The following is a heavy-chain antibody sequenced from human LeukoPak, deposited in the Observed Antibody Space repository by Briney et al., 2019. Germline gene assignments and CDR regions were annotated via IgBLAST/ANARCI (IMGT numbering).Heavy chain of an antibody. J-gene: IGHJ4*02. D-gene: IGHD3-22*01. CDR1: GFTFSNYA. CDR3: AKDHQGGDNYESSGKDY. Sequence: PGGSLRLSCAASGFTFSNYAMHWVRQAPGKGLEWVSFIRYDGSDKYYAESVEGRFAISRDNSKNMVYLQMNSLRAEDTAVYYCAKDHQGGDNYESSGKDYWGQGTLVTVSS. V-gene: IGHV3-30*02. CDR2: IRYDGSDK.